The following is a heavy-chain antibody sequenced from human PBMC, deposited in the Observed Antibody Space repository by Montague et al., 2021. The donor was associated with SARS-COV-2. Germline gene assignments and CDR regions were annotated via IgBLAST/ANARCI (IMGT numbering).Heavy chain of an antibody. J-gene: IGHJ3*02. D-gene: IGHD3-22*01. CDR2: IYYSGST. V-gene: IGHV4-39*01. CDR3: ARFPTSYYYDSKAAPATPDAFDI. CDR1: GGSISSSSYY. Sequence: SETLSLTCTVSGGSISSSSYYWGWIRQPPGKGLEWIRSIYYSGSTYYSPSLKSRVTISVDTSKNQFSLKLSSVIAADTAVYYCARFPTSYYYDSKAAPATPDAFDIWGQGTMVTVSS.